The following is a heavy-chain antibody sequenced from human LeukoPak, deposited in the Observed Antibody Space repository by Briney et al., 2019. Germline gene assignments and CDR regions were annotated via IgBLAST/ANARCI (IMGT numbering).Heavy chain of an antibody. V-gene: IGHV4-39*01. Sequence: SETLSLTCTVSGGSISSSLYHWGWIRQSPGKNLEWLGSTYYTGTTHYNPSLKSRVTISFDTSKNQFSLNLSSVTAADTAVYYCARQEIGLRSFDPWGQGTLVTVSS. D-gene: IGHD3/OR15-3a*01. J-gene: IGHJ5*02. CDR3: ARQEIGLRSFDP. CDR2: TYYTGTT. CDR1: GGSISSSLYH.